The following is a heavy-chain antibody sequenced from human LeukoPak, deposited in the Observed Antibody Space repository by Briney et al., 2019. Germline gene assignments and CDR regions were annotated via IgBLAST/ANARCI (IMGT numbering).Heavy chain of an antibody. D-gene: IGHD3-22*01. CDR3: AKCDYYDSSGYYY. V-gene: IGHV3-23*01. CDR1: GFTFSSYA. J-gene: IGHJ4*02. Sequence: GGSLRLSCAASGFTFSSYAMSWVRQAPGKGLEWVSAISGSGGSTYYADSAKGRFTISRDNSKNTLYLQMNSLRAEDTAVYYCAKCDYYDSSGYYYWGQGTLVTVSS. CDR2: ISGSGGST.